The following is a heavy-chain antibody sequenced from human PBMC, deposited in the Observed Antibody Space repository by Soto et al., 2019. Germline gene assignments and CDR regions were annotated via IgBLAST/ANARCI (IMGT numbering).Heavy chain of an antibody. V-gene: IGHV3-15*01. CDR2: GKSKSNGGTT. CDR3: TTLGFDP. J-gene: IGHJ5*02. CDR1: GSTFSNAW. Sequence: PGGSLRLSCAASGSTFSNAWMSWVRQAPGKWLEWVGRGKSKSNGGTTDYAASVKGRFTISRDDSKNTLYLQMNSLKTEDAAVYYCTTLGFDPWGQGTLVTVSS.